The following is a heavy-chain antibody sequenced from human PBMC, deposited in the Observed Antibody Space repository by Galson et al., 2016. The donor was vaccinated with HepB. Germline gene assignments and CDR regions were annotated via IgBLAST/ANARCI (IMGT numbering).Heavy chain of an antibody. CDR2: MSDSGGST. V-gene: IGHV3-23*01. D-gene: IGHD6-13*01. Sequence: SLRLSCAASGFTFSNYWMNWVRQAPGKGLEWVSAMSDSGGSTYYADSVKGRFTISRDNSKNTLYLQMNSLGAEDTAIYYCAVRYSSIWYFQHWGRGTLVSVSS. J-gene: IGHJ1*01. CDR1: GFTFSNYW. CDR3: AVRYSSIWYFQH.